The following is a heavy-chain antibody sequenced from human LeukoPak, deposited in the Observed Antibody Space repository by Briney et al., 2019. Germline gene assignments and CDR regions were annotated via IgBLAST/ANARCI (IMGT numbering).Heavy chain of an antibody. CDR1: GFTFSSYA. J-gene: IGHJ4*02. CDR2: ISYDGSNK. CDR3: ASDQGSKYYFDY. Sequence: GGSLRLSCAASGFTFSSYAMHWVRQAPGKGLEWVAVISYDGSNKYYADSVKGRFIISRDNSKNTLYLQMNSLRAEDTAVYYCASDQGSKYYFDYWGQGTLVTVSS. V-gene: IGHV3-30-3*01.